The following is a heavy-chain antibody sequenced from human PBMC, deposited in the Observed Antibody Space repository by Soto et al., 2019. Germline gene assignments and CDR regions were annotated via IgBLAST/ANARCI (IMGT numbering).Heavy chain of an antibody. CDR3: VREGGDSSSLVDNYFDY. V-gene: IGHV3-23*01. Sequence: EVQLLESGGGLVQPGGSLRLSCAASGSTFAHQAMSWVRQAPGTGLEWVSAVSGSGGGTYYADSVKGRFTISRDNSKNTLSLQMNSRRVEDTAVYYCVREGGDSSSLVDNYFDYWGQGALVTVSS. CDR2: VSGSGGGT. D-gene: IGHD1-26*01. J-gene: IGHJ4*02. CDR1: GSTFAHQA.